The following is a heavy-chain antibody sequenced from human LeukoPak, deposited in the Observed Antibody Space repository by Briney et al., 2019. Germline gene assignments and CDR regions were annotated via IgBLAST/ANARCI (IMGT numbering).Heavy chain of an antibody. CDR1: GGRFSSYA. J-gene: IGHJ5*02. D-gene: IGHD3-9*01. V-gene: IGHV1-69*01. CDR3: ARGGVLYYDILTGYYTGRLFDP. Sequence: SVKVSCKASGGRFSSYAISWVRQAPGQGLEWMGGIIPIFGTANYAQKFQGRVTITADESTSTAYMELSSLRSEDTAVYYCARGGVLYYDILTGYYTGRLFDPWGQGTLVTVSS. CDR2: IIPIFGTA.